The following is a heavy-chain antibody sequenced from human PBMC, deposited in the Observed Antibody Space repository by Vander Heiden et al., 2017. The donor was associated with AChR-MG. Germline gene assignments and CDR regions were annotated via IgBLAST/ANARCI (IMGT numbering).Heavy chain of an antibody. Sequence: QVQLVQSGAEVKKPGASVKVSCKASGYTFRRYGITWVRQAPGQGLEWMGWISAHNGHTDYAPKFQGRVTMTTDTSTSTAYMDLRSLRSDDTAVYYCARAYCGGDCLYAEYFEHWGQGTLVTVSS. J-gene: IGHJ1*01. D-gene: IGHD2-21*01. CDR3: ARAYCGGDCLYAEYFEH. CDR2: ISAHNGHT. CDR1: GYTFRRYG. V-gene: IGHV1-18*01.